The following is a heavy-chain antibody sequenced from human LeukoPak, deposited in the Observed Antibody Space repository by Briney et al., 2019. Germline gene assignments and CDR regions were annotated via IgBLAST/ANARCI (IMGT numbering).Heavy chain of an antibody. Sequence: PGGSLRLSCAASGFTFSDYYMSWIRQAPGKGLEWVSYISSSSSYTNYADSVKGRFTISRDNSKNALYLQMYSLRADDTALYYCVKDIGKYFSDSSGFSRNWFATWGQGTLVTVSS. CDR1: GFTFSDYY. CDR2: ISSSSSYT. CDR3: VKDIGKYFSDSSGFSRNWFAT. V-gene: IGHV3-11*05. J-gene: IGHJ5*02. D-gene: IGHD3-22*01.